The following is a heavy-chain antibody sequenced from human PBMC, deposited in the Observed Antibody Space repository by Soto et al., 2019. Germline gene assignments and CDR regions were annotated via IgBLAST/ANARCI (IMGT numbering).Heavy chain of an antibody. D-gene: IGHD2-2*01. J-gene: IGHJ6*03. CDR1: GGSISSSSYY. Sequence: SETLSLTCTVSGGSISSSSYYWGWIRQPPGKGLEWIGSIYYSGSTYYNPSLKSRVTISVDTSKNQFSLKLSSVTAADTAVYYCATRYCSSTSCFPHYYYMDVWGKGTTVTVSS. CDR3: ATRYCSSTSCFPHYYYMDV. V-gene: IGHV4-39*01. CDR2: IYYSGST.